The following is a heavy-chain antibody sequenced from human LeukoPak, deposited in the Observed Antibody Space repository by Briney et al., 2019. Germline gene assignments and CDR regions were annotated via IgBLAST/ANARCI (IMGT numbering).Heavy chain of an antibody. CDR2: VSLGGSNS. D-gene: IGHD5-18*01. Sequence: GGSLRLSCAAYGFTFRNYVMHWVRQATGKALECVAVVSLGGSNSYYAHSVRGRFTISRDNSKNTLYMESNTLRAEDTAVYYCAKDRGGYSPRLYYGMDVWGQGTTVTVSS. J-gene: IGHJ6*02. CDR1: GFTFRNYV. CDR3: AKDRGGYSPRLYYGMDV. V-gene: IGHV3-30*18.